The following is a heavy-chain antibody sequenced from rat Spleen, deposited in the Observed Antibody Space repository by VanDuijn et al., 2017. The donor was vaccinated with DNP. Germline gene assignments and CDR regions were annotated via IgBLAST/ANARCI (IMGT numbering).Heavy chain of an antibody. Sequence: EVQLVESGGGLVQPGRSLKLSCAASGFTFSDYYMAWVRQAPMKGLEWIASITSGSGITSYPDAVKGRFMISRDDTKNTLYLQMNSLRSEDTATYYCARGSGTYYWYFDFWGPGTMVTVSS. V-gene: IGHV5-25*01. CDR2: ITSGSGIT. CDR3: ARGSGTYYWYFDF. J-gene: IGHJ1*01. CDR1: GFTFSDYY. D-gene: IGHD5-1*01.